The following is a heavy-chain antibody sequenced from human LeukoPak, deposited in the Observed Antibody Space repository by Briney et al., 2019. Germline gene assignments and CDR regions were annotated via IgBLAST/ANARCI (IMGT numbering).Heavy chain of an antibody. CDR2: FDPEDGET. CDR3: ATTRNAMMPSEHAFDI. Sequence: ASVKVSCKASGGTFSSYAISWVRQAPGKGLEWMGGFDPEDGETIYAQKFQGRVTMTEDTSTDTAYMELSSLRSEDTAVYYCATTRNAMMPSEHAFDIWGQGTMVTVSS. D-gene: IGHD1-14*01. V-gene: IGHV1-24*01. J-gene: IGHJ3*02. CDR1: GGTFSSYA.